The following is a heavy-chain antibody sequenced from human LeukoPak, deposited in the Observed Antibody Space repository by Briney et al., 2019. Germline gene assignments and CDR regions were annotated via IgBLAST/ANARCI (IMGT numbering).Heavy chain of an antibody. J-gene: IGHJ4*02. CDR1: GFTFSSYG. V-gene: IGHV3-30*18. CDR3: AKDRPRTRYYDSSGSPDY. Sequence: PGRSLRLSCAASGFTFSSYGMHWVRQAPGKGLEWVAVISYDGSNKYYADSVKGRFTISRDNSKNTLYLQMNSLRAEDTAVYYCAKDRPRTRYYDSSGSPDYWGQGTLVTVSS. D-gene: IGHD3-22*01. CDR2: ISYDGSNK.